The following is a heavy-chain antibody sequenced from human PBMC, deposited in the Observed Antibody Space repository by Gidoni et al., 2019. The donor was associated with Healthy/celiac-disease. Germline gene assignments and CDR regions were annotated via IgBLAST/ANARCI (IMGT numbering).Heavy chain of an antibody. CDR2: ISGSGGST. D-gene: IGHD4-4*01. CDR3: AKRFWYSNYGAEYFQH. CDR1: GFTFSSYA. Sequence: EVQLLESGGGLVQPGGSLRLSCAASGFTFSSYAMSWVRQAPGKGLEWVSAISGSGGSTYYADSVKGRFTISRDNSKNTLYLKMNSLRAEDTAVYYCAKRFWYSNYGAEYFQHWGQGTLVTVSS. J-gene: IGHJ1*01. V-gene: IGHV3-23*01.